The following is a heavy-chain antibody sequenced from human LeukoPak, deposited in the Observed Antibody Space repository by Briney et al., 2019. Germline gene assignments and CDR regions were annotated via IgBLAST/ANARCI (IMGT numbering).Heavy chain of an antibody. D-gene: IGHD6-13*01. Sequence: SETLSLTCTVSGGSISSYYWSWIRQPPGKGLEWIGYIYYSGSTNYNPSLKSRVTISVDTSKNQFSLKLSSVTAADTAVYYCARSLAQIIAAAGTVYLNWFDPWGQGTLVTVSS. J-gene: IGHJ5*02. CDR1: GGSISSYY. V-gene: IGHV4-59*01. CDR2: IYYSGST. CDR3: ARSLAQIIAAAGTVYLNWFDP.